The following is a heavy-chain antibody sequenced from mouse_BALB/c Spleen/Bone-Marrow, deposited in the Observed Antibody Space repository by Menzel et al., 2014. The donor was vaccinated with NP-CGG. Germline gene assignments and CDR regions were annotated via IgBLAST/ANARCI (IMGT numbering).Heavy chain of an antibody. V-gene: IGHV4-1*02. D-gene: IGHD1-2*01. CDR3: ARLGYYGSFAY. CDR1: GFDFSGFW. CDR2: INPDSNTI. Sequence: EVKVVESGGGLVQPGGSLKLSCAASGFDFSGFWMSWVRQAPGRGLEWIGEINPDSNTINYSPSLKDKFIISGDNAKNTPYLQMSKVRSEDTALYYCARLGYYGSFAYWGQGTLVTVSA. J-gene: IGHJ3*01.